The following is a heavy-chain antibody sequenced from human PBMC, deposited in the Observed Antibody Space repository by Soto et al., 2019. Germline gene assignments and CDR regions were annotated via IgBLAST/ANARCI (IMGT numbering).Heavy chain of an antibody. J-gene: IGHJ6*03. Sequence: QVQLQQWGAGLLKPSETLSLTCAVYGGSFSGYQWTWIRQTPERGLEWIGEINDSGNINYNPSLKSRXXXXXXXXXXXXXXXXXXXXXXXXXXYXCARGLILWFGELSRRGGYYYYMDVWGKGTTVTVSS. CDR2: INDSGNI. V-gene: IGHV4-34*02. D-gene: IGHD3-10*01. CDR1: GGSFSGYQ. CDR3: ARGLILWFGELSRRGGYYYYMDV.